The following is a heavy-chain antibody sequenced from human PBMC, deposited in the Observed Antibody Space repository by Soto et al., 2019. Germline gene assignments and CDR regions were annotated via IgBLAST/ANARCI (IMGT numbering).Heavy chain of an antibody. Sequence: EVPLLKSGGGLVQPGGSLRLSCAPSGFTFSSYAMSWVRQAPGKGLEWVSSISGSGGNAYYADSVKGRFSISRDNSKNTLRLQMNSLRADDTAVYYCAKDGASGSYTPYYYFGMDVWGKGTTVTVSS. J-gene: IGHJ6*04. D-gene: IGHD1-26*01. V-gene: IGHV3-23*01. CDR2: ISGSGGNA. CDR1: GFTFSSYA. CDR3: AKDGASGSYTPYYYFGMDV.